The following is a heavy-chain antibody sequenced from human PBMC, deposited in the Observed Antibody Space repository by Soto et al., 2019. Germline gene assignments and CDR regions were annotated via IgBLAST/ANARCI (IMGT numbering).Heavy chain of an antibody. J-gene: IGHJ6*02. CDR2: IIPIFGTA. CDR1: GGTFSSYA. V-gene: IGHV1-69*06. CDR3: ARECQEMADDYYYYGMDV. Sequence: QVQLVQSGAEVKKPGSSVKVSCKASGGTFSSYAISWVRQAPGQGLEWMGGIIPIFGTANYAQKLQGRVTVTADKSTSTAYMELSSLRSEDTAVYYCARECQEMADDYYYYGMDVWGQGTTVTVSS. D-gene: IGHD6-19*01.